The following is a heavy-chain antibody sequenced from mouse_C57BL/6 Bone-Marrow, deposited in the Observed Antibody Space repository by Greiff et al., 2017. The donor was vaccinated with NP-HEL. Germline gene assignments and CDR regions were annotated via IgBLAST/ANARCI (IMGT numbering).Heavy chain of an antibody. Sequence: QVQLKQPGTELVKPGASVKLSCKASGYTFTSYWMHWVKQRPGQGLEWIGNINPSNGGTNYNEKFKSKATLTVDKSSSTAYMQLSSLTSEDSAVYYCARNSSYFYAMDYWGQGTSVTVSS. V-gene: IGHV1-53*01. CDR2: INPSNGGT. D-gene: IGHD1-1*01. CDR3: ARNSSYFYAMDY. CDR1: GYTFTSYW. J-gene: IGHJ4*01.